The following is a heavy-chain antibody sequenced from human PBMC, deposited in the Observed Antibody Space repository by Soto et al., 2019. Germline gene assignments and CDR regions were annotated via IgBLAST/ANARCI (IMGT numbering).Heavy chain of an antibody. J-gene: IGHJ4*02. Sequence: PGGSLRLSCAASGFTFSSYGMHWVRQAPGRGLEWVAVVSYDEGNKFYADSVKGRFGISRDNSKSTVYLQLNSLTTEDTGIYYCARDQWLLHEGGGLHFDYWGQGALVTVSS. CDR3: ARDQWLLHEGGGLHFDY. D-gene: IGHD6-19*01. V-gene: IGHV3-30*03. CDR1: GFTFSSYG. CDR2: VSYDEGNK.